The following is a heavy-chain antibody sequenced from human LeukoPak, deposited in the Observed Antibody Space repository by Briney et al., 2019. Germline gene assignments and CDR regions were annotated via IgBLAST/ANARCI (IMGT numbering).Heavy chain of an antibody. CDR3: AKDMVRHSSGYYSFDY. Sequence: GGSLRLSCAASGFTFDDYAMHWVRQAPGKGLEWVSGISWNSGSIGYADSVKGRFTISRDNAKNSLYLQMNSLRAEDMALYYCAKDMVRHSSGYYSFDYWGQGTPVTVSS. CDR2: ISWNSGSI. J-gene: IGHJ4*02. CDR1: GFTFDDYA. V-gene: IGHV3-9*03. D-gene: IGHD3-22*01.